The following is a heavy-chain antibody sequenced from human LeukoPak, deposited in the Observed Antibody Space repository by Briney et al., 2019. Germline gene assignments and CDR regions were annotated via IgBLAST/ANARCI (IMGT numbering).Heavy chain of an antibody. CDR1: GYTFINYG. V-gene: IGHV1-8*01. CDR2: MNPNSGHT. J-gene: IGHJ3*02. CDR3: AMYHYDSSGPYVGAFDI. D-gene: IGHD3-22*01. Sequence: ASVKVSCKTFGYTFINYGITWVRQATGQGLEWLGWMNPNSGHTGFAQKFQGRVTMTRDTSISTAYMELSSLRSEDTAMYYCAMYHYDSSGPYVGAFDIWGQGTMVTVSS.